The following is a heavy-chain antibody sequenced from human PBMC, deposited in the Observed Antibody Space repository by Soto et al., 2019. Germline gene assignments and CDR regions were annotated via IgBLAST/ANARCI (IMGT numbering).Heavy chain of an antibody. D-gene: IGHD4-17*01. CDR3: ARVNGGFYGDYEPYDDAFDI. CDR1: GYTFTSYY. V-gene: IGHV1-46*03. CDR2: INPSGGST. Sequence: ASVKVSCKASGYTFTSYYMHWVRQAPGQGLEWMGIINPSGGSTSYAQKFQGRVTMTRDTSTSTAYMELSSLRSEDTAVYYCARVNGGFYGDYEPYDDAFDIWGQGPMVTVSS. J-gene: IGHJ3*02.